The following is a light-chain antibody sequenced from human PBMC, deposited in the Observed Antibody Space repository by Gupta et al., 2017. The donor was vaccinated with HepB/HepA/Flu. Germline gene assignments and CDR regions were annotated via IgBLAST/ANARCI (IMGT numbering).Light chain of an antibody. J-gene: IGKJ1*01. CDR1: QTIHNY. V-gene: IGKV1-39*01. CDR2: VAS. CDR3: QQTYSTLGT. Sequence: DIQMIQSPSSLSASVGDRVTITCRASQTIHNYLNWYQQKPGKAPKLLIYVASSLQSGVPSRISGSGYGTDFTLTISSLQPEDVATYYCQQTYSTLGTFGQGTKVEVK.